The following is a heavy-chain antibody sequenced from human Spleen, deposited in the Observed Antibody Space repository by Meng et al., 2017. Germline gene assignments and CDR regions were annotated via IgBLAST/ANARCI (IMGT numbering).Heavy chain of an antibody. Sequence: GESPKISCAASGFTSSSYWMNWVRQAPGKGLEWVSYISSSGSTIYYADSVEGRFTISRDNAKNSLYLQMNSLRAEDTAVYYCASVRVTMVRGVITWNEFDYWGQGTLVTVSS. CDR2: ISSSGSTI. CDR3: ASVRVTMVRGVITWNEFDY. D-gene: IGHD3-10*01. J-gene: IGHJ4*02. CDR1: GFTSSSYW. V-gene: IGHV3-48*04.